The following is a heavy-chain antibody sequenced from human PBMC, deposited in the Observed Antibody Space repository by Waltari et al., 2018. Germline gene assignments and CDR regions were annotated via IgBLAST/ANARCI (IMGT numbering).Heavy chain of an antibody. CDR3: ARDQKITIFGVVISGWFDP. Sequence: QVQLVQSGAEVKKPGASVKVSCKASGYTFTSYYMHWVRQAPGQGLEWMGIINPSGGRTSYAQKFQGRVTMTRDTSTSTVYMELSSLRSEDTAVYYCARDQKITIFGVVISGWFDPWGQGTLVTVSS. CDR1: GYTFTSYY. D-gene: IGHD3-3*01. J-gene: IGHJ5*02. CDR2: INPSGGRT. V-gene: IGHV1-46*01.